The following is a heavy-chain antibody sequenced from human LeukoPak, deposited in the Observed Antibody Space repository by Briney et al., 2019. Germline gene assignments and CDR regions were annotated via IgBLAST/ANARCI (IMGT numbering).Heavy chain of an antibody. CDR3: ARRHCSGGSCYFDY. V-gene: IGHV5-10-1*01. D-gene: IGHD2-15*01. CDR1: GYSFTTYW. Sequence: GESVNISCKGSGYSFTTYWIIWVRQMRGKGLEGMGRIDPGDSSNHFGTSFERHVTISADKSISDAYLQWSSLKASDTAMYYCARRHCSGGSCYFDYWGQGTLVTVSS. J-gene: IGHJ4*02. CDR2: IDPGDSSN.